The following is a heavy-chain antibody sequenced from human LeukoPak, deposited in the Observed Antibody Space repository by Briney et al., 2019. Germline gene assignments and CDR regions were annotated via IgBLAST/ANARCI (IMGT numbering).Heavy chain of an antibody. D-gene: IGHD3-10*02. J-gene: IGHJ4*02. V-gene: IGHV3-43*01. CDR1: GFNFDRYT. CDR2: AGWAGGTT. CDR3: AKELDTMFFDY. Sequence: GGSLRLSCATSGFNFDRYTIHWVRHAPGKGLEWVSLAGWAGGTTFYSDSVRGRFTISRDSGRKSVYLQMISLTTDDTAFYFCAKELDTMFFDYWGQGALVTVSS.